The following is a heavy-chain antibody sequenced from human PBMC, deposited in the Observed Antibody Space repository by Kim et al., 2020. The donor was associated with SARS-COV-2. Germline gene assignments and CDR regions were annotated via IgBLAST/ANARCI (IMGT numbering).Heavy chain of an antibody. J-gene: IGHJ4*02. D-gene: IGHD2-15*01. CDR2: IYYSGST. CDR3: ARGGFSLGYCSGGSCYYIPAFDY. V-gene: IGHV4-31*03. CDR1: GGSISSGGYY. Sequence: SETLSLTCTVSGGSISSGGYYWSWIRQHPGKGLEWIGYIYYSGSTYYNPSLKSRVTISVDTSKNQFSLKLSSVTAADTAVYYCARGGFSLGYCSGGSCYYIPAFDYWVQGTLVTVSS.